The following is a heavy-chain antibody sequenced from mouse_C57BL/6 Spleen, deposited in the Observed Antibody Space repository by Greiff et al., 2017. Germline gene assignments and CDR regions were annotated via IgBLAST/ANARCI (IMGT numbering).Heavy chain of an antibody. D-gene: IGHD2-4*01. CDR3: AREGYYDYFAY. CDR2: INPGSGGT. Sequence: QVQLQQSGAELVRPGTSVKVSCKASGYAFTNYLIEWVKQRPGQGLEWIGVINPGSGGTNYNEKFKGKATLTADKSSSTAYMQLSSLTSEDSAVYFCAREGYYDYFAYWGQGTLVTVSA. V-gene: IGHV1-54*01. CDR1: GYAFTNYL. J-gene: IGHJ3*01.